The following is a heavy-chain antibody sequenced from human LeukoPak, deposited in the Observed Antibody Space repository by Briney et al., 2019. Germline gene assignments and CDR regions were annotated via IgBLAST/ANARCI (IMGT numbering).Heavy chain of an antibody. CDR3: ARQVGATEIDY. D-gene: IGHD1-26*01. V-gene: IGHV4-59*08. CDR2: IYYSGST. J-gene: IGHJ4*02. Sequence: SETLSLTCTVSGGSISSYYWSWIRQPPGKGLEWIGYIYYSGSTNYNPSLKSRVTISVDTSKNQFSLKLSSVTAADTAVYYCARQVGATEIDYWGQGTLVTVSS. CDR1: GGSISSYY.